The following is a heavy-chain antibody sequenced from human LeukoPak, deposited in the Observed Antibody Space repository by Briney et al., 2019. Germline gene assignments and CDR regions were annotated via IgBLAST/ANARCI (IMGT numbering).Heavy chain of an antibody. V-gene: IGHV3-23*01. J-gene: IGHJ6*03. CDR1: GFTFSSYA. D-gene: IGHD2-2*01. Sequence: GGSLRLSCAASGFTFSSYAMSWVRQAPGKGLEWVSAISGSGGSTYYADSVKGRFTISRDNSKNTLYLQMNSLRAEDTAVYYCAKKVPAATCYYYYYMDVWGKGTTVTVSS. CDR2: ISGSGGST. CDR3: AKKVPAATCYYYYYMDV.